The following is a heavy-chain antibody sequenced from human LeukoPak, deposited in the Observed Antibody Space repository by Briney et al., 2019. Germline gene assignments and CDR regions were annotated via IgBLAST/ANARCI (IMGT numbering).Heavy chain of an antibody. Sequence: GGSLRLSCAASGFSLRSSEMNWVRQAPGKGPEWVAHINSADNVEYYTDSVRGRFTMSRDNAKDLLYLHLNSLRDEDTAVYHCAKAGILQASSSGLQYFDLWGRGTLVTASS. CDR3: AKAGILQASSSGLQYFDL. CDR2: INSADNVE. D-gene: IGHD6-6*01. CDR1: GFSLRSSE. V-gene: IGHV3-48*03. J-gene: IGHJ2*01.